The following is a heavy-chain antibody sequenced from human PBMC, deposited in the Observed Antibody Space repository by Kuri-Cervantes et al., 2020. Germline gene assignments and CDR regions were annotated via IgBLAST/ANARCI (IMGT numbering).Heavy chain of an antibody. V-gene: IGHV4-59*01. J-gene: IGHJ6*02. CDR3: ARAIYGDSFPAKDGGDKGQYYYYYYGMDV. Sequence: SDTLTFTCTGSGGSISSDYWSWIRQPPGKGLQWIGYIYYIGSTKYNPSLKSRVTMSIDTSKKQFSLRRSSMTAADTAVYYCARAIYGDSFPAKDGGDKGQYYYYYYGMDVWGQGTTVTVSS. D-gene: IGHD4-17*01. CDR1: GGSISSDY. CDR2: IYYIGST.